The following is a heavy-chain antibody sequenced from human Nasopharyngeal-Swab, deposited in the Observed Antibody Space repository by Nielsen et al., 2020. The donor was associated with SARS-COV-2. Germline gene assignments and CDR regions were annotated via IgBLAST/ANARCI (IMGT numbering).Heavy chain of an antibody. Sequence: GESLKISCAASGFTFSSYAMGWVRQAPGKGLEWVSAISGSGGSTYYADSVKGRFTISRDNSKDTLYLQMNSLRAEDTAVYYCAKDLPYYDILTGYYSYYYGMDVWGQGTTVTVSS. J-gene: IGHJ6*02. CDR3: AKDLPYYDILTGYYSYYYGMDV. V-gene: IGHV3-23*01. CDR2: ISGSGGST. CDR1: GFTFSSYA. D-gene: IGHD3-9*01.